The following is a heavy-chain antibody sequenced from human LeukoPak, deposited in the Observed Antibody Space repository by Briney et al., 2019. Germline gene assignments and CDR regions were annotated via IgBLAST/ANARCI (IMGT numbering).Heavy chain of an antibody. CDR1: GFTLSSNG. D-gene: IGHD6-13*01. J-gene: IGHJ4*02. CDR3: AKDRGSSWTFDS. CDR2: VRYDGSNK. V-gene: IGHV3-30*02. Sequence: GGSLRLSCVAYGFTLSSNGMHWDRQAPGKGLEWVAFVRYDGSNKYYADSVKGRFTISRDNSKNTMYLQMNSLRVEDAAVYYCAKDRGSSWTFDSWGQGTLVTVSS.